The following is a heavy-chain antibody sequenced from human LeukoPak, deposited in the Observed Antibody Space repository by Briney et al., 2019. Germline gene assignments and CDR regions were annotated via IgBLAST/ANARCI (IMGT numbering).Heavy chain of an antibody. J-gene: IGHJ4*02. CDR2: ISSSSSYT. V-gene: IGHV3-11*05. Sequence: PGGSLRLSCAASGFTFSDYYMSWIRQAPGKGLEWVSYISSSSSYTNYADSVKGRFTISRDNSKNTLYLQMNSLRAEDTAVYYCAKDSYGLLWFGELIGFDYWGQGTLVTVSS. CDR3: AKDSYGLLWFGELIGFDY. CDR1: GFTFSDYY. D-gene: IGHD3-10*01.